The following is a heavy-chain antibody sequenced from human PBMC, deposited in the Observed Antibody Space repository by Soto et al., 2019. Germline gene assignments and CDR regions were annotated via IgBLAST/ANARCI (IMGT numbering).Heavy chain of an antibody. D-gene: IGHD2-2*01. Sequence: EVQLLESGGGLVQPGGSLRLSCAASGFTFSSYAMSWVRQAPGKGLEWVSAISGSGGSTYYADSVKGRFTISRDNSKNTLYLQMNGLRAEDTAVYYCAKNPLRTHCSSTSCYLDYWGQGTLVTVSS. J-gene: IGHJ4*02. CDR3: AKNPLRTHCSSTSCYLDY. CDR1: GFTFSSYA. CDR2: ISGSGGST. V-gene: IGHV3-23*01.